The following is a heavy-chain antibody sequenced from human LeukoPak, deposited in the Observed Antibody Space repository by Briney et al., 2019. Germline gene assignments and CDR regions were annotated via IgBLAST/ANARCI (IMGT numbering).Heavy chain of an antibody. CDR2: IGTAGDT. D-gene: IGHD6-13*01. CDR1: GFTFSSYD. Sequence: PGGSLRLSCAASGFTFSSYDMHWVRQATGKGLEWVSAIGTAGDTYYPGSVKGRFTISRDNSKNTLYLQMNSLRAEDTAVYYCARGVAASSRNYYYYYMDVWGKGTTVTVSS. CDR3: ARGVAASSRNYYYYYMDV. J-gene: IGHJ6*03. V-gene: IGHV3-13*01.